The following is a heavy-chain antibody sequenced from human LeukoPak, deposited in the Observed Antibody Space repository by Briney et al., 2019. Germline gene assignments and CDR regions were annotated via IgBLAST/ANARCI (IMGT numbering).Heavy chain of an antibody. CDR2: ITGSGGST. CDR3: AKGRDVDTAMVSFLRYFDY. D-gene: IGHD5-18*01. J-gene: IGHJ4*02. Sequence: GASLRLSCAASGFSFSSYAMTWVRQAPGQGLEWVSAITGSGGSTKYADSAKGRFTISRDNSKNTLYLQMNSLRAEDTAVYYCAKGRDVDTAMVSFLRYFDYWGQGTLVTVSS. V-gene: IGHV3-23*01. CDR1: GFSFSSYA.